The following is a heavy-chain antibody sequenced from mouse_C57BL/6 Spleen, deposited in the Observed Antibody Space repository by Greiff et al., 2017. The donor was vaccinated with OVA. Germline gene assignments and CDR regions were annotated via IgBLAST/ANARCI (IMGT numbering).Heavy chain of an antibody. D-gene: IGHD1-1*01. V-gene: IGHV1-64*01. CDR2: IHPNSGST. CDR1: GYTFTSYW. CDR3: AKSSLNYYGSSPAWFAY. Sequence: QVQLQQPGAELVKPGASVKLSCKASGYTFTSYWMHWVKQRPGQGLEWIGMIHPNSGSTNYNEKFKSKATLTVDKSSSTAYMQLSSLTSEDSAVYYCAKSSLNYYGSSPAWFAYWGQGTLVTVSA. J-gene: IGHJ3*01.